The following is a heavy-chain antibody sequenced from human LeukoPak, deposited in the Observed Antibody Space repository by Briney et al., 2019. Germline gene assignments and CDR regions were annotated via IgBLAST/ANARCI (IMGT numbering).Heavy chain of an antibody. D-gene: IGHD5-24*01. J-gene: IGHJ3*02. Sequence: PGGSLRLSCAASGFTFSSYAMHWVRQAPGRGLEWVAVISYDGSNKYYADSVKGRFTISRDNSKNTLYLQMNSLRAEDTAVYYCATRLRDGAFDIWGQGTMVTVSS. CDR2: ISYDGSNK. V-gene: IGHV3-30-3*01. CDR3: ATRLRDGAFDI. CDR1: GFTFSSYA.